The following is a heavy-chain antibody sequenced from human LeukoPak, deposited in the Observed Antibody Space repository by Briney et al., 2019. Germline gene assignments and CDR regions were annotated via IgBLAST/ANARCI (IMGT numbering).Heavy chain of an antibody. CDR3: ARGSGDYGDFFDY. V-gene: IGHV1-3*01. CDR2: INAGNGNT. J-gene: IGHJ4*02. Sequence: GASVKVSCKASGYTFTSYAMHWVRQAPGQRLEWMGWINAGNGNTKYSQKFQGRVTITRDTSASTAYMELSSLRSEDTAVYYCARGSGDYGDFFDYWGQGTLVTVSS. D-gene: IGHD4-17*01. CDR1: GYTFTSYA.